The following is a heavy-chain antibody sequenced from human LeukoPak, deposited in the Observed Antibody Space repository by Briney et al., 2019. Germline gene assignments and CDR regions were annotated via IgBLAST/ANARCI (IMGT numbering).Heavy chain of an antibody. Sequence: GGSLRLSCAASGFTVSSNYMSWVRQAPGKGLEWVSVIYSGGSTYYADSVKGRFTISRDNSKNTLYLQMNSLRAEDTAVYYCARDAVTVAGRRDFDYWGQGTLVTVSS. V-gene: IGHV3-66*01. CDR3: ARDAVTVAGRRDFDY. J-gene: IGHJ4*02. CDR1: GFTVSSNY. CDR2: IYSGGST. D-gene: IGHD6-19*01.